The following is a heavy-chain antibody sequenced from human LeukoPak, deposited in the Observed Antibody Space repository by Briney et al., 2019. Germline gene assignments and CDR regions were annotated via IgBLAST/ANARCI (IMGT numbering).Heavy chain of an antibody. CDR1: GFTFDDYA. CDR2: ISWNSGSI. V-gene: IGHV3-9*01. Sequence: PGRSLRLSCAASGFTFDDYAMHWVRQAPGKGLEWVSGISWNSGSIGYAGSVKGRFTISRDNAKNSLYLRMNSLRAEDTALYYCARDPYSNSPNYFDYWGQGTLVTVSS. CDR3: ARDPYSNSPNYFDY. J-gene: IGHJ4*02. D-gene: IGHD6-6*01.